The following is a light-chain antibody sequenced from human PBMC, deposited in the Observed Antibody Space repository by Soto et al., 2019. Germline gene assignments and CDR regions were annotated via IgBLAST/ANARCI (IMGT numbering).Light chain of an antibody. V-gene: IGLV2-23*01. CDR3: CSYPGSSNDV. Sequence: QSVLTQPASVSGSPGQSITISCTGTSSDVGSYNLVSWYQQHPGKAPKLMIYEGSKRPSGVSNRFSGSKSGNTASLTISGLQAEDEADYYCCSYPGSSNDVFGTGTKVTVL. CDR2: EGS. CDR1: SSDVGSYNL. J-gene: IGLJ1*01.